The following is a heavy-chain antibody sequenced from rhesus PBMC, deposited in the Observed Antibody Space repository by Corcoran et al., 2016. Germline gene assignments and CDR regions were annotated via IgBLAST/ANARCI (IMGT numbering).Heavy chain of an antibody. CDR3: ARDGNGYYFDY. J-gene: IGHJ4*01. CDR1: GGSFSSYW. V-gene: IGHV4-160*01. D-gene: IGHD4-35*01. CDR2: IYGRVGST. Sequence: QVQLQESGPGLVKPSETLSLTCAVSGGSFSSYWWGWIRQPPGKGLEWIGSIYGRVGSTEYNPPLKGRATISRDTSRDQFSLKLSSVTAADTAVYYCARDGNGYYFDYWGQGVLVTVSS.